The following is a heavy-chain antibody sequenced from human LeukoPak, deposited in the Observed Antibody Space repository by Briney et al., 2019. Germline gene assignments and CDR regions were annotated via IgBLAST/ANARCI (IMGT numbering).Heavy chain of an antibody. V-gene: IGHV3-30-3*01. Sequence: GESLRLSCAASGFTFSSYAMHWVRQAPGKGLEWVAVISYDGSNKYYADSVKGRFTISRDNSKNTLYLQMNSLRAEDTAVYYCARGSTSLDYYYYGMDVWGQGTTVTVSS. CDR3: ARGSTSLDYYYYGMDV. CDR1: GFTFSSYA. J-gene: IGHJ6*02. D-gene: IGHD2-2*01. CDR2: ISYDGSNK.